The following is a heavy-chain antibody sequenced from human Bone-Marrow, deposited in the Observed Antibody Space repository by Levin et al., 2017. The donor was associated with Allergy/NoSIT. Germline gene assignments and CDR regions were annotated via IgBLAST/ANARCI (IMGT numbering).Heavy chain of an antibody. D-gene: IGHD3-3*01. V-gene: IGHV3-66*01. CDR1: GFTVSGTD. CDR3: SSRSVRFLGTPPSGFAWGYDG. Sequence: GESLKISCAASGFTVSGTDMSWLRQAPGKGLEWVSVIHSGDTTYYADSVKGRFTISRDNSKNTLSLQMNSLRVEDTAVYYCSSRSVRFLGTPPSGFAWGYDGWGQGTTVTVSS. J-gene: IGHJ6*02. CDR2: IHSGDTT.